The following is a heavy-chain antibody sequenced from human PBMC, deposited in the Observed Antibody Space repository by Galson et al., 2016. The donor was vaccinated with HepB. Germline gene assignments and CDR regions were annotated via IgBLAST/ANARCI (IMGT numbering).Heavy chain of an antibody. CDR2: IYHGGNT. D-gene: IGHD5-18*01. V-gene: IGHV4-59*08. Sequence: ETLSLTCTVSGGSISGYYWSWFRQSPGKGLEWIAYIYHGGNTKYNPSLKSRMTISADASKKDFSLKLSSVTAADTAVYYCARQRYSYGAFDNWGPGTLVTVSS. CDR3: ARQRYSYGAFDN. J-gene: IGHJ4*02. CDR1: GGSISGYY.